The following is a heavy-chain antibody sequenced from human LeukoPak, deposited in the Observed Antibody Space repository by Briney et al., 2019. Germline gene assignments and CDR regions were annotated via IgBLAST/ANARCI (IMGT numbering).Heavy chain of an antibody. V-gene: IGHV3-23*01. CDR2: ISGDAVTS. J-gene: IGHJ5*02. CDR1: GFTFKNYA. Sequence: GGSLRLSCAASGFTFKNYAMNWVRQSPGQGLEWVSTISGDAVTSWYADSVKGRFTVSRDNSKNIVFLQMNNLRAEDTAVYYCAKKDRGVSYNYFDPGGQGPLVTVSS. CDR3: AKKDRGVSYNYFDP. D-gene: IGHD1-20*01.